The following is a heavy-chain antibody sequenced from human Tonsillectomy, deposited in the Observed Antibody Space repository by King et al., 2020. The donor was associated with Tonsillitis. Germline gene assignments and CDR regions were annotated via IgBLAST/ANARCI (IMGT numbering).Heavy chain of an antibody. J-gene: IGHJ4*02. Sequence: VQLVESGGGLVQPGGSLRLSCAASGFTFSSYSLNWVRQAPGMVLDWVSSISRSSSYIYYEDSVKGRFTISRDNTKNSLYLQMNSLRAEDTAVYYCARDLSGDEGFDYWGQGTLVTVSS. CDR3: ARDLSGDEGFDY. D-gene: IGHD7-27*01. CDR1: GFTFSSYS. V-gene: IGHV3-21*01. CDR2: ISRSSSYI.